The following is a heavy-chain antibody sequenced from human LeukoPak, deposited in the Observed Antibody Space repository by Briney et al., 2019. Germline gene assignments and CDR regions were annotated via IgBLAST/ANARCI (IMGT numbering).Heavy chain of an antibody. CDR2: IIPILGIA. CDR1: GGTFSSYT. D-gene: IGHD3-3*01. J-gene: IGHJ6*03. CDR3: ARSQSTIFGVVTLYYYYMDV. Sequence: HRASVKVSCKASGGTFSSYTISWVRRAPGQGLEWMGRIIPILGIANYAQKFQGRVTITADKSTSTAYMELSSLRSEDTAVYYCARSQSTIFGVVTLYYYYMDVWGKGTTVTVSS. V-gene: IGHV1-69*02.